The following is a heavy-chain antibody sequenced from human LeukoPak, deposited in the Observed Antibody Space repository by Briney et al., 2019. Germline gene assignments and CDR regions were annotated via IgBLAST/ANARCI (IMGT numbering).Heavy chain of an antibody. Sequence: SETLSLTCTVSGGSISSYYWSWIRQPPGKGLEWIGYIYYSGSTNYNPSLKSRVTISVDTSKNQFSLKLSSVTAADTAVYYCARDSVVTYYMDVWGKGTTVTVSS. CDR3: ARDSVVTYYMDV. CDR1: GGSISSYY. J-gene: IGHJ6*03. D-gene: IGHD2-21*01. CDR2: IYYSGST. V-gene: IGHV4-59*12.